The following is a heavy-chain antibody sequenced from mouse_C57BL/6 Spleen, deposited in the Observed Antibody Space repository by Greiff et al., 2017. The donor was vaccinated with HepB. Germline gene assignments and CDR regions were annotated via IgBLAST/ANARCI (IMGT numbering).Heavy chain of an antibody. CDR3: ARSGEDSNPDAMDY. CDR1: GYTFTSYW. J-gene: IGHJ4*01. V-gene: IGHV1-55*01. CDR2: IYPGSGST. D-gene: IGHD2-5*01. Sequence: QVQLQQPGAELVKPGASVKMSCKASGYTFTSYWITWVKQRPGQGLEWIGDIYPGSGSTNYNEKFKSKATLTVDTSSSTAYMQLSSLTSEDSAVYYCARSGEDSNPDAMDYWGQGTSVTVSS.